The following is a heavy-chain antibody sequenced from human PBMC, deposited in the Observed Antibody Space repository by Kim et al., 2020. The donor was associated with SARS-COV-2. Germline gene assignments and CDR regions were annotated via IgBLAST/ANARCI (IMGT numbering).Heavy chain of an antibody. CDR1: GGSFSGYY. V-gene: IGHV4-34*01. Sequence: SETLSLTCAVYGGSFSGYYWSWIRQPPGKGLEWIGEINHSGSTNYNPPLKSRVTISVDTSKNQFSLKLRSVTAADTAVYYCARVRSSRFIIFYYFGMDVWGQGTTVTVSS. CDR2: INHSGST. J-gene: IGHJ6*02. CDR3: ARVRSSRFIIFYYFGMDV. D-gene: IGHD6-13*01.